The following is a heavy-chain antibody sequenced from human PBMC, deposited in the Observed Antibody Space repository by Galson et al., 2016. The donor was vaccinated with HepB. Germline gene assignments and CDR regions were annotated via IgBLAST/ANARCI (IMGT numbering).Heavy chain of an antibody. CDR2: ISGSGGRT. D-gene: IGHD4-17*01. CDR1: GFIFSNCA. Sequence: SLRLSCAASGFIFSNCAMTWVRQAPGKGLEWVSAISGSGGRTHYADSVKGRFTISRDNSKNTVYLQMKSLRGEDTAVYYCAKDDHGGYFPDYWGQGALVTVSS. CDR3: AKDDHGGYFPDY. J-gene: IGHJ4*02. V-gene: IGHV3-23*01.